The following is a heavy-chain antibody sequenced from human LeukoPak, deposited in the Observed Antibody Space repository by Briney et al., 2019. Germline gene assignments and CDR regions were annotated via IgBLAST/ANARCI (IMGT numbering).Heavy chain of an antibody. CDR3: ARAKAAGSYDF. CDR1: GSSIGRHY. CDR2: THFSGSS. Sequence: SETVSLTCSVSGSSIGRHYWTWIRQPPGKGLEWIGYTHFSGSSNYNPSLKSRATTSLDRAKNQISLTLTSVTAADTAVYFCARAKAAGSYDFWGQGTLVTVSS. J-gene: IGHJ4*02. V-gene: IGHV4-59*11. D-gene: IGHD6-13*01.